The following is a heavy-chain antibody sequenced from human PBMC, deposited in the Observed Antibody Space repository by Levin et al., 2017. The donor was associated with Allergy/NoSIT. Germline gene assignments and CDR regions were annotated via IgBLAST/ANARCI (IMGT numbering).Heavy chain of an antibody. Sequence: SETLSLTCTVSGGSISSYFWSWLRQPPGKRLEWIGYIYSSGSTNYNSSLKSRVTISVDTSKNQFFLRLTSVTAADTAVYYCARELRTDFDSWGQGTRVTVSS. V-gene: IGHV4-59*01. CDR2: IYSSGST. CDR3: ARELRTDFDS. J-gene: IGHJ4*02. CDR1: GGSISSYF. D-gene: IGHD1-1*01.